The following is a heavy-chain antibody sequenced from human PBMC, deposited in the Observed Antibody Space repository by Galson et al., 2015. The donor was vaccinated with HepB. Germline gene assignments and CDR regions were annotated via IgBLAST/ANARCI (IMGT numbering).Heavy chain of an antibody. CDR2: INPSGGST. V-gene: IGHV1-46*01. D-gene: IGHD4-23*01. CDR3: ARDGPIDYGGLFYYYYGMDV. J-gene: IGHJ6*02. Sequence: SVKVSCKASGYTFTSYYMHWVRQAPGQGLEWMGIINPSGGSTSYAQKFQGRVTMTRDTSASTVYMELSSLRSEDTAVYYCARDGPIDYGGLFYYYYGMDVWGQGTTVTVSS. CDR1: GYTFTSYY.